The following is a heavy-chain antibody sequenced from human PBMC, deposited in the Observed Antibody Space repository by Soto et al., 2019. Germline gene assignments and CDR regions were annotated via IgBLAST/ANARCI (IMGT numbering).Heavy chain of an antibody. CDR1: GYTFTSYD. Sequence: ASVKVSCKASGYTFTSYDINWVRQATGQGLERMGWMNPNSGNTGYAQKFQGRVTMTRNTSISTAYMELSSLRSEDTAVYYCASGTFVGSAPSYYYYYMVLWGKGTTVTVS. V-gene: IGHV1-8*01. CDR3: ASGTFVGSAPSYYYYYMVL. J-gene: IGHJ6*03. CDR2: MNPNSGNT. D-gene: IGHD3-10*01.